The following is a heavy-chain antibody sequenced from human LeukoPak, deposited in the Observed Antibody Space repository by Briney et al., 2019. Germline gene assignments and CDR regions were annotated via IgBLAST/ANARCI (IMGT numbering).Heavy chain of an antibody. CDR2: INQDGSEK. CDR3: AKDRAIFGVVTAFDY. Sequence: GGSLRLSCAASGFIFSTYWMNWVRQAPGKGLEWVASINQDGSEKYYVDSVKGRFTISRDNSKNTLYLQMNSLRAEDTAVYYCAKDRAIFGVVTAFDYWGQGTLVTVSS. J-gene: IGHJ4*02. V-gene: IGHV3-7*01. D-gene: IGHD3-3*01. CDR1: GFIFSTYW.